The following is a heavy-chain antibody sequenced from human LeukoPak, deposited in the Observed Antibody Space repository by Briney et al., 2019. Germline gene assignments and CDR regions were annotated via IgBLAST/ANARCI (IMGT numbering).Heavy chain of an antibody. V-gene: IGHV3-30*17. Sequence: GGSLRLSCAASGFTFSSYAMHWVRQAPAKGLDGVAAISYDGSNKYYADSVKGRFTISRDNSKNTLYLQMTGLRAEDTAVYYCARRNNAFDSWGQGTMVTVSS. CDR3: ARRNNAFDS. D-gene: IGHD1/OR15-1a*01. J-gene: IGHJ3*01. CDR2: ISYDGSNK. CDR1: GFTFSSYA.